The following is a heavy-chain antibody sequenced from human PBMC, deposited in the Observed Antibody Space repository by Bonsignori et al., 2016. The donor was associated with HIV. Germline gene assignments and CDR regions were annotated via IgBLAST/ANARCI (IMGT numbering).Heavy chain of an antibody. D-gene: IGHD6-13*01. J-gene: IGHJ6*03. V-gene: IGHV1-18*01. CDR3: ARVSRSRNVYYYYMDV. CDR2: ISVYNGNT. Sequence: WVRQAPGQGLEWMGWISVYNGNTNFAQKLQGRATVTTDTSTSTAYMELRSLRSDDTAVYYCARVSRSRNVYYYYMDVWGQGTTVTVSS.